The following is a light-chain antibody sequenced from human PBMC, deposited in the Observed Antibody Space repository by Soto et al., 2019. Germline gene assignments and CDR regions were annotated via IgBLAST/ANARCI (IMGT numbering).Light chain of an antibody. J-gene: IGLJ3*02. CDR3: SSYAGSNNEV. V-gene: IGLV2-8*01. CDR2: EVS. CDR1: SSDVGGYNY. Sequence: QSALTQPPSASGSPGQSVTISCTGTSSDVGGYNYVSGYQQHPGKAPKLMIYEVSKRPSGVPDRFSGSKSGNTASLTVSGLQAEGEADYYCSSYAGSNNEVFGGGTKLTVL.